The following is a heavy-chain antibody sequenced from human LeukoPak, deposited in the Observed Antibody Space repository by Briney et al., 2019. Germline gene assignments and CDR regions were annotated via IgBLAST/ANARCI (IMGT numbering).Heavy chain of an antibody. D-gene: IGHD5-12*01. CDR2: IKQDGSEN. Sequence: GGSLRLSCATSGFTFCTYWMSWVRQAPGKGLEWVANIKQDGSENYYLDSVKGRFTISREKDKKSVYVKMNRLRAEETAVYFCAREGLARGYVFDYWGQGTLVTVSS. V-gene: IGHV3-7*01. CDR1: GFTFCTYW. J-gene: IGHJ4*02. CDR3: AREGLARGYVFDY.